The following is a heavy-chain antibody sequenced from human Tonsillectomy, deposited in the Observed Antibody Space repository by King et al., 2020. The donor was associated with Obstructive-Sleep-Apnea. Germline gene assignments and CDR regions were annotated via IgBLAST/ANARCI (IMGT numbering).Heavy chain of an antibody. CDR1: GGSFSDYY. D-gene: IGHD1-26*01. Sequence: VQLQQWDTGLLKPSETLSLTCAVYGGSFSDYYWSWIRQPPGKELEWIGEINHSGSTNFNPSLKSRVTISVATSRNQFSLKLHSVTAADTAVYSCARVLGAAGPDYYFDYWGQGTLVTVSS. J-gene: IGHJ4*02. CDR2: INHSGST. CDR3: ARVLGAAGPDYYFDY. V-gene: IGHV4-34*01.